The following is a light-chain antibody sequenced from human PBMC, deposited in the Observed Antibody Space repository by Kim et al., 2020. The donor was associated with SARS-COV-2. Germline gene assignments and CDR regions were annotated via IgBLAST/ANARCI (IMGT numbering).Light chain of an antibody. V-gene: IGLV2-11*01. J-gene: IGLJ3*02. Sequence: GQSVTISCTETSSDVGGYNYVSWNQQHPGEAPKLLIYDSTRRPSGVPDRFSGSKSGNTASLTIAGLRAEDEADYYCCSYAGDYTMVFGGGTQLTVL. CDR2: DST. CDR1: SSDVGGYNY. CDR3: CSYAGDYTMV.